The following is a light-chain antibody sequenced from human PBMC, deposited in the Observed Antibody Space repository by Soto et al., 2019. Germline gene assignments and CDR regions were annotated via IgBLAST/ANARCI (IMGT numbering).Light chain of an antibody. Sequence: EIVLTQSPATLSLSPGESATLSCRASQSVSSYLAWYQQKPGQAPRLLIYDASNRATGIPARFSGSGSGTDFTLTISSLEPEDFAVYYCQQRSNWPITFGQGTQLEIK. J-gene: IGKJ5*01. V-gene: IGKV3-11*01. CDR2: DAS. CDR1: QSVSSY. CDR3: QQRSNWPIT.